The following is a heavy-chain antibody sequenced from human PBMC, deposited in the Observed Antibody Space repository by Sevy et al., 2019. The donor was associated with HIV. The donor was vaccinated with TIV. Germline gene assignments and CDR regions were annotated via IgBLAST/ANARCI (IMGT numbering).Heavy chain of an antibody. J-gene: IGHJ4*01. Sequence: SETLSLTCTVSGGSMSGSHYYWGWIRRPPGKGLEWLGSVYYSGSTHYNPSLKSRVTISVDTSKSLLSLELTSVIDTETAVYYFARNSTGHSFDYWGHGTLVTVSS. CDR3: ARNSTGHSFDY. V-gene: IGHV4-39*01. D-gene: IGHD3-22*01. CDR1: GGSMSGSHYY. CDR2: VYYSGST.